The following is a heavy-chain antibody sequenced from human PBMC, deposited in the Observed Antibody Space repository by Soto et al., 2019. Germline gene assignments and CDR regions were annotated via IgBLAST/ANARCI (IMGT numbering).Heavy chain of an antibody. CDR1: GYTFTTYY. CDR2: FNPYTGGT. V-gene: IGHV1-46*01. CDR3: ARRWGEIGTAFAT. D-gene: IGHD1-1*01. J-gene: IGHJ5*02. Sequence: QGQLVQSGAEVKKPGASVKVSCKASGYTFTTYYIHWMPQAPGQGLEWMGMFNPYTGGTRYAHKFQGRVTKTGDTSTTTGYMALSRLSSDDTAVYYCARRWGEIGTAFATWGQGTLVTVSA.